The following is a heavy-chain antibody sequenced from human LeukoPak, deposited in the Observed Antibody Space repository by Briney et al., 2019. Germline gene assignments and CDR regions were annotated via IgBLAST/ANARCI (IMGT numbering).Heavy chain of an antibody. CDR3: ARAIGELPGYCYYYGMDV. CDR2: INPSGGST. J-gene: IGHJ6*02. V-gene: IGHV1-46*01. CDR1: GYTFTSYY. Sequence: ASVKVSCTASGYTFTSYYMHWVRQAPGQGLEWMGIINPSGGSTSYAQKFQGRVTMTRDTSTSTVYMELSSLRSEDTAVYYCARAIGELPGYCYYYGMDVWGQGTTVTVSS. D-gene: IGHD1-26*01.